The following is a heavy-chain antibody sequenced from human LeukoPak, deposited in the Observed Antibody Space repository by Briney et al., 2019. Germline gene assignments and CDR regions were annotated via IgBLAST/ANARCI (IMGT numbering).Heavy chain of an antibody. CDR1: GYTFTCYT. D-gene: IGHD5-18*01. Sequence: ASVKVSCKASGYTFTCYTMNWVRQAPGQGLEWMGIINPSGGSRSYAQKFQGRLTVTRDTSTSTVYMELSSLRSEDTAVYYCAREIGPIQLHLWGSAFDYWGQGTLVTVSS. V-gene: IGHV1-46*01. CDR3: AREIGPIQLHLWGSAFDY. CDR2: INPSGGSR. J-gene: IGHJ4*02.